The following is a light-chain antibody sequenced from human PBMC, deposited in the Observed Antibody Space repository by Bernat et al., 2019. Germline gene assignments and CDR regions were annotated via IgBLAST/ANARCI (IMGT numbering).Light chain of an antibody. CDR2: KDN. Sequence: SYELTQPPSVSVSPGQTARITCSGDVLPKQYAYWYQQRPGQAPVLIIYKDNERTLGIPERFSGSSSGTTVTFTSSGVQAEDEADYHCQSADSTGTYSVFGGVPKLTVL. V-gene: IGLV3-25*02. CDR1: VLPKQY. J-gene: IGLJ3*02. CDR3: QSADSTGTYSV.